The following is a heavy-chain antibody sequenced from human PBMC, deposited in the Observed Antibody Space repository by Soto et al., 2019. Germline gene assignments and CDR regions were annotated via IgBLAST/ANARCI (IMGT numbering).Heavy chain of an antibody. V-gene: IGHV4-59*12. CDR2: IYYSGST. Sequence: SETLCLTCTVSGGSISSYYWSWIRQPPGKGLEWIGYIYYSGSTNYNPSLKSRVTISVDTSKNQFSLKLSSVTAADTAVYYCAKGGGSSSWSYDDYYYYYGMDVWGQGTTVTVSS. D-gene: IGHD6-13*01. CDR3: AKGGGSSSWSYDDYYYYYGMDV. CDR1: GGSISSYY. J-gene: IGHJ6*02.